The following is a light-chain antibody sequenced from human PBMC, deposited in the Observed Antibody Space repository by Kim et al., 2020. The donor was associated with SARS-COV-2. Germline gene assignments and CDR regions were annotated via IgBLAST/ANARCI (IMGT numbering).Light chain of an antibody. Sequence: DIVMTQSPATLSVSPGERATLSCRASQSVSSNLAWYQQKPGQAPRLVIYGASTRATGIPARFSGSGSGTEFTLTISSLQSEDFAVYYCQHYNNWPPYTFGQGTKLEI. CDR2: GAS. J-gene: IGKJ2*01. CDR3: QHYNNWPPYT. CDR1: QSVSSN. V-gene: IGKV3-15*01.